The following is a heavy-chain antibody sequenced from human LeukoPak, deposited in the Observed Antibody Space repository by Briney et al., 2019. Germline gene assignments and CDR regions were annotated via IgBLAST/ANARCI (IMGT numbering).Heavy chain of an antibody. CDR2: IWFDGSNK. V-gene: IGHV3-33*01. D-gene: IGHD3-22*01. J-gene: IGHJ4*02. Sequence: GGSLRLSYAASGFTFSSYGMHWVRQAPGKGLEWVAVIWFDGSNKNYADSVKGRFTISRDNSKNTVYLQMNSLRAEDTAVYYCARVSDSDSSGYYWGFEYWGQGTLVTVSS. CDR1: GFTFSSYG. CDR3: ARVSDSDSSGYYWGFEY.